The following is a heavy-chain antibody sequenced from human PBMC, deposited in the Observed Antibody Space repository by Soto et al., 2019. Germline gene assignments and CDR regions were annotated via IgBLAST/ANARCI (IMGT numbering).Heavy chain of an antibody. CDR1: GCTFSDYD. V-gene: IGHV3-11*06. Sequence: PGESMKISCAASGCTFSDYDTSWIRQAPGKGLEWVSYISSSSSYTNYADSVKGRVTISRDNAKNSLYLQMNSLRAEDTAVYYCARPYYYESGGYYGAFDIWGQGTMVTVSS. CDR3: ARPYYYESGGYYGAFDI. D-gene: IGHD3-22*01. J-gene: IGHJ3*02. CDR2: ISSSSSYT.